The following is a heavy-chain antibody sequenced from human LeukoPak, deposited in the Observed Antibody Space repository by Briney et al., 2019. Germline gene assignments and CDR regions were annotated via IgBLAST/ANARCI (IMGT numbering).Heavy chain of an antibody. Sequence: GGSLRLSCAASGFSFDDYAMHWVLQATGKGLEWVSGISWHSGRIAYADSVRGRFTISRDNAKNSLSLQMNSLRDDDTAVYYCAKDAYGGATFFYYMDVWGKGTTVIVS. D-gene: IGHD2/OR15-2a*01. V-gene: IGHV3-9*01. CDR2: ISWHSGRI. CDR1: GFSFDDYA. CDR3: AKDAYGGATFFYYMDV. J-gene: IGHJ6*03.